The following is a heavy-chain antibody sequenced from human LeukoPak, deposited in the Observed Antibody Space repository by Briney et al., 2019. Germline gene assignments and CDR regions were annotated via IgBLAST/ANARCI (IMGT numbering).Heavy chain of an antibody. Sequence: PSETLSLTCTVSGGSISSYYWSWIRQPPGKGLEWIGYIYTSGSTNYNPSLKSRVTISVDTSKNQFSLKLSSVTAADTAVYYCARWSVGYYDSSGYYSDAFDIWGQGTMVTVSS. J-gene: IGHJ3*02. CDR3: ARWSVGYYDSSGYYSDAFDI. CDR2: IYTSGST. D-gene: IGHD3-22*01. CDR1: GGSISSYY. V-gene: IGHV4-4*08.